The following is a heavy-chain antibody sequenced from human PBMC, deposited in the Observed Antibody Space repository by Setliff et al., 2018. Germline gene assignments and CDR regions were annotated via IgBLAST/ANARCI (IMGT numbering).Heavy chain of an antibody. Sequence: ASVKVSCKATGYTLSRHYMHWARQAPGQGLEWMGIINPGGGSASIVQKFQGRATMTSDTSTSTVYMELASLTSEDTAVYYCARAGDAATNRKGVFEFWGQGTPVTVSS. CDR1: GYTLSRHY. CDR3: ARAGDAATNRKGVFEF. CDR2: INPGGGSA. J-gene: IGHJ4*02. V-gene: IGHV1-46*01. D-gene: IGHD4-17*01.